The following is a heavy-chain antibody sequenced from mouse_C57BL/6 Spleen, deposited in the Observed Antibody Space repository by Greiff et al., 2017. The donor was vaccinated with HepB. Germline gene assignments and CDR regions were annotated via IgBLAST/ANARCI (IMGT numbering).Heavy chain of an antibody. Sequence: EVKLMESGPGLVKPSQSLSLTCSVTGYSITSGYYWNWIRQFPGNKLEWMGYISYDGSNNYNPSLKNRIPITRDTSKNQFFLKLNSVTTEDTATYYCARDRERAYFDYWGQGTTLTVSS. CDR1: GYSITSGYY. CDR3: ARDRERAYFDY. D-gene: IGHD3-3*01. V-gene: IGHV3-6*01. CDR2: ISYDGSN. J-gene: IGHJ2*01.